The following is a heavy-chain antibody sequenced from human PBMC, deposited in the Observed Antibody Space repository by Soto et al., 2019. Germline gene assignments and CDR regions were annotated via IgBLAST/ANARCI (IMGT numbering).Heavy chain of an antibody. CDR1: GYTFTSYY. V-gene: IGHV1-46*01. J-gene: IGHJ4*02. CDR3: ARDQGTVTNFDY. Sequence: QVQLVQSGAEVKKPGASVKVSCKASGYTFTSYYMHWVRQAPGQGLEWMGIINPSGGSTSYAQKCQGRVTMTRDTSTSTVYRELSSLRSEDTAVYYCARDQGTVTNFDYWGQGTLVTVSS. CDR2: INPSGGST. D-gene: IGHD4-17*01.